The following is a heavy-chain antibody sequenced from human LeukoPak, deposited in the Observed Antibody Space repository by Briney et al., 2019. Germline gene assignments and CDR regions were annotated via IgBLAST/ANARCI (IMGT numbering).Heavy chain of an antibody. CDR3: ARGARGSYSY. D-gene: IGHD1-26*01. J-gene: IGHJ4*02. V-gene: IGHV4-59*08. CDR2: ISYSGST. CDR1: GGSISSHY. Sequence: SETLSLTCSVSGGSISSHYYNWIRQSPGKGLEWIGRISYSGSTNYNPSLQSRVTISIDTSKNQFSLRLSSVTAADTAVYYCARGARGSYSYWGQGTLVTVSS.